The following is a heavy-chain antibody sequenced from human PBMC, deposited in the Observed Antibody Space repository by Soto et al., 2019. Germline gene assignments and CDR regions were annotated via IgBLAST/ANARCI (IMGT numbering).Heavy chain of an antibody. Sequence: TLSLTCTVSGGSISSSTYYWGWMRQPPGKGLEWIASFFIGGNTYYNPSLKSRVTISVDTSKNQFSLKLSSVTAADTAVHFCARRHGLHILASYWGQGILVTVSS. V-gene: IGHV4-39*01. J-gene: IGHJ1*01. CDR2: FFIGGNT. D-gene: IGHD2-15*01. CDR1: GGSISSSTYY. CDR3: ARRHGLHILASY.